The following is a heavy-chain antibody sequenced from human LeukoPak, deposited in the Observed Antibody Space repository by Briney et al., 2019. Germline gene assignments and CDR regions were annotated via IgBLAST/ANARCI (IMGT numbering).Heavy chain of an antibody. D-gene: IGHD3-3*01. CDR3: GRSGDFWSGSGVAY. CDR2: IKSDGNIT. Sequence: GGSLRLSCVASGFTFSSYWMHWVRQTPGKGLVWVSQIKSDGNITNYADSVKGRFTISRDNAKNTLFLQMNSLRAEDTAVYYCGRSGDFWSGSGVAYWGQGTPVT. J-gene: IGHJ4*02. V-gene: IGHV3-74*01. CDR1: GFTFSSYW.